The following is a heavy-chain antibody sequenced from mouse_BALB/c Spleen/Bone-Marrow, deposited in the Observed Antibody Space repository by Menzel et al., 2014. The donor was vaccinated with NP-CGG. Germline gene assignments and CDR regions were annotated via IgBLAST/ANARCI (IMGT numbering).Heavy chain of an antibody. CDR1: GFTFSAYS. J-gene: IGHJ2*01. D-gene: IGHD2-4*01. CDR3: SKDGGYDYSYYFDY. CDR2: ISSGGHDT. Sequence: DVMLVESGGGLVKPGGSLKLSCAASGFTFSAYSMSWVRQTPEKRLEGVATISSGGHDTYYSESVKGRFTISRDNVKNSLYLQMDSLRSVDSAVYYCSKDGGYDYSYYFDYWGQGTTLTVSS. V-gene: IGHV5-6-4*01.